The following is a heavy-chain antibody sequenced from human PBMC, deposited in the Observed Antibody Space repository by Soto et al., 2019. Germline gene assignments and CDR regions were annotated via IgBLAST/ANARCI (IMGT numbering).Heavy chain of an antibody. Sequence: QVQLVQSGAEVKKPGASVKVSCKASGYTFTGYYMHWVRQAPGQGLEWMGWINPNSGGTNYAQKFQGRVTMTRDTSISTAYMELSRLRSDDTAVYYCARGGFRYSGAAGGDFDYWGQGTLVTVSS. CDR1: GYTFTGYY. V-gene: IGHV1-2*02. CDR2: INPNSGGT. D-gene: IGHD1-26*01. J-gene: IGHJ4*02. CDR3: ARGGFRYSGAAGGDFDY.